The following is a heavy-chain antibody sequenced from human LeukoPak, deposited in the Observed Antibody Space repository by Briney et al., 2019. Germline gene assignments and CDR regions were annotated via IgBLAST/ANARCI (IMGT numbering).Heavy chain of an antibody. CDR3: ARGVYAFDI. J-gene: IGHJ3*02. Sequence: GGSLRLSCEASGFTFSNYWMSWVRQAPGKGLEWVANIKEDESEKYYVDSVKGRCTISRDNAKNSLYLQMNSLRAEDTAVYYCARGVYAFDIWGQGTMITVSS. CDR2: IKEDESEK. V-gene: IGHV3-7*01. D-gene: IGHD6-13*01. CDR1: GFTFSNYW.